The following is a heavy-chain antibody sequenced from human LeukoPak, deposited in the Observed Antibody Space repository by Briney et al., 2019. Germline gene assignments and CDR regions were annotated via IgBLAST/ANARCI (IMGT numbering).Heavy chain of an antibody. V-gene: IGHV4-34*01. Sequence: SETLSLTCAVYGGSFSGYYWSWIRQPPGKGLEWIGEINHSGSTNYNPSLKSRVTISVDTSKNQFFLKLSSVTAADTAVYYCARGPRRYNWNDRGYYFDYWGQGTLVTVS. CDR2: INHSGST. CDR3: ARGPRRYNWNDRGYYFDY. J-gene: IGHJ4*02. D-gene: IGHD1-1*01. CDR1: GGSFSGYY.